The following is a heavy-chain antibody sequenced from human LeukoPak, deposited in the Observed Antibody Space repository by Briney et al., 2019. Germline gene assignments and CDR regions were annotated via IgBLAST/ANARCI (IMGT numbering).Heavy chain of an antibody. CDR2: ISYDGSNK. V-gene: IGHV3-30-3*01. D-gene: IGHD5-18*01. Sequence: QPGGSLRLSCAASGFTFSSYAMHWVRQAPGKGLEWVAVISYDGSNKYYADSVKGRFTISRDNSKNTLYLQMNSLRAEDTAVYYCATPSGYSYGSFDYWGQGTLVTVSP. CDR3: ATPSGYSYGSFDY. CDR1: GFTFSSYA. J-gene: IGHJ4*02.